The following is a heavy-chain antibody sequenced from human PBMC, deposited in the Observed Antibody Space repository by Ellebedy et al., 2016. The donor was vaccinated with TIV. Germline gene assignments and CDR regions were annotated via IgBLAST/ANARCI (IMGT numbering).Heavy chain of an antibody. D-gene: IGHD1-26*01. CDR1: GGTFSSYA. Sequence: SVKVSCXASGGTFSSYAISWVRQAPGQGLEWMGGIIPIFGTANYAQKFQGRVTITADESTSTAYMELSSLRSEDTAVYYCARGDGSWDAFDIWGQGTMVTVSS. CDR2: IIPIFGTA. J-gene: IGHJ3*02. CDR3: ARGDGSWDAFDI. V-gene: IGHV1-69*13.